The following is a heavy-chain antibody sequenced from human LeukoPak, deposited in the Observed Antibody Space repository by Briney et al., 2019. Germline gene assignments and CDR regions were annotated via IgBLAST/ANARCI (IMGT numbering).Heavy chain of an antibody. CDR3: ARGGKYYDSSGYYLDY. V-gene: IGHV1-69*05. Sequence: GASVKVSCKACGGTFSSYAISWVRQAPGQGLEWMGGIIPIFGTANYAQKFQGRVTITTDESTSTAYMELSSLRSEDAAVYYCARGGKYYDSSGYYLDYWGQGTLVTVSS. CDR2: IIPIFGTA. CDR1: GGTFSSYA. D-gene: IGHD3-22*01. J-gene: IGHJ4*02.